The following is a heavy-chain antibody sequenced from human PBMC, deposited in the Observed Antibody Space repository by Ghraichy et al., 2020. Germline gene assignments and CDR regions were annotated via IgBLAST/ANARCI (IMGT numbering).Heavy chain of an antibody. CDR3: ARGFDLIES. CDR2: IWYDGSKK. J-gene: IGHJ4*02. Sequence: GGSLRLSCAASGFTFSDYAMSWVRQAPGKGLQWVAGIWYDGSKKYYADSVKGRLTISRDNSRDTLFLQVKSLRTEDTAVYFCARGFDLIESWGQGTLVTVSS. CDR1: GFTFSDYA. V-gene: IGHV3-33*08.